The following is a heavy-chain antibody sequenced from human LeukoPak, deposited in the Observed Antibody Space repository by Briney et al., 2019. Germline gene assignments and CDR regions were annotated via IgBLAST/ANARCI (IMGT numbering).Heavy chain of an antibody. J-gene: IGHJ3*02. CDR3: ARRPGAVADGPTHAFDI. Sequence: PSETLSLTCSVSGDSISRSSYYWGWIRQPPGKGLEWIGRIYSSGSAFYNPSLKSRVTISLDKSKNQFSLKLSSVTAADTAVYHCARRPGAVADGPTHAFDIWGQGTMVTVSS. CDR1: GDSISRSSYY. D-gene: IGHD6-19*01. CDR2: IYSSGSA. V-gene: IGHV4-39*01.